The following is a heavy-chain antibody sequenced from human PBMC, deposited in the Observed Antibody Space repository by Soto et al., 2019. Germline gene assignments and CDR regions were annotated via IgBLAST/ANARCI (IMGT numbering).Heavy chain of an antibody. J-gene: IGHJ6*02. CDR1: GGSIRSGGYY. V-gene: IGHV4-31*03. CDR3: ARDRLMATAGTARHYFGLDV. CDR2: IYYSGNT. Sequence: SETLSLTCTVSGGSIRSGGYYWSWVRQNPRKGLEWIGNIYYSGNTYYNPSLKSRLTISVDTSKNQFSLNLSSVTAADTAVYYCARDRLMATAGTARHYFGLDVWGQGTTVTVS. D-gene: IGHD5-18*01.